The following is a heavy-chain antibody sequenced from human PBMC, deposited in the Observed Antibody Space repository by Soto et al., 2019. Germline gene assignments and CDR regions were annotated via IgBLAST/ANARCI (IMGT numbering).Heavy chain of an antibody. CDR2: ISSSSSYI. CDR1: GCTFSSYS. V-gene: IGHV3-21*01. J-gene: IGHJ5*02. Sequence: GGSLRLSCAASGCTFSSYSMNWVRQAPGKGLEWVSSISSSSSYIYYADSVKGRFTISRDNAKNSLYLQMNSLRAEETAVYYCARDLRDFWSGYYRNWFDPWGQGTLVTVSS. CDR3: ARDLRDFWSGYYRNWFDP. D-gene: IGHD3-3*01.